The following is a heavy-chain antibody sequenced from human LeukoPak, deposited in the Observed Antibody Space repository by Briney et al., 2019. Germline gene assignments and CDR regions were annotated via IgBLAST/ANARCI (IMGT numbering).Heavy chain of an antibody. CDR3: ARRATIFGVALDY. D-gene: IGHD3-3*01. Sequence: SETLSLTCAVYGGSFSGYYWSWIRQPPGKGLEWIGEINHSGSTNYNPSLKSRVTISVDTSKNQFSLKLSSVTAADTAVYYCARRATIFGVALDYWGQGTLVTVSS. V-gene: IGHV4-34*01. CDR1: GGSFSGYY. J-gene: IGHJ4*02. CDR2: INHSGST.